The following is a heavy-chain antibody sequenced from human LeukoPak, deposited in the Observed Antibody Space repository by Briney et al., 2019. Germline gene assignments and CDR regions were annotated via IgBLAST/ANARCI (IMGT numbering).Heavy chain of an antibody. J-gene: IGHJ6*02. CDR2: IKQDGSEK. D-gene: IGHD3-10*01. CDR3: AREGGSGSYRGYYYYYGMDL. V-gene: IGHV3-7*01. CDR1: GFTFSSYW. Sequence: GGSLRLSCAASGFTFSSYWMSWVRQAPGKGLEWVANIKQDGSEKYYVDSVKGRFTISRDNAKNSLYLQMNSLRAEDTAVYYCAREGGSGSYRGYYYYYGMDLWGQGTTVTVSS.